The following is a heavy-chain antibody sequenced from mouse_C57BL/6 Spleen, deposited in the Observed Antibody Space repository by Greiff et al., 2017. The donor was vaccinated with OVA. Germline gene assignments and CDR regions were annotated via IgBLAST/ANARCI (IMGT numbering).Heavy chain of an antibody. CDR3: ARSITTVAY. Sequence: VKLQESGPELVKPGASVKISCKASGYAFSSSWMNWVKQRPGKGLEWIGRIYPGDGDTNYNGKFKGKATLTADKSSSTAYMQLSSLTSEDSAVYFCARSITTVAYWGQGTLVTVSA. CDR1: GYAFSSSW. V-gene: IGHV1-82*01. D-gene: IGHD1-1*01. J-gene: IGHJ3*01. CDR2: IYPGDGDT.